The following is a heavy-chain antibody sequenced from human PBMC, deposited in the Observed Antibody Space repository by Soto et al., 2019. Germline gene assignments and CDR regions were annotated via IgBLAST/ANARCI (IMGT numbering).Heavy chain of an antibody. CDR2: IYYSGST. CDR3: ARSVVP. Sequence: VSWGSIRDYYGGWFRQPPGKGLEWIGYIYYSGSTTYHPSLKSRVTISVDTSKNQFSLKLSSVTAADTAVYYCARSVVPWGQGTLVTVSS. CDR1: WGSIRDYY. D-gene: IGHD2-21*01. V-gene: IGHV4-59*12. J-gene: IGHJ5*01.